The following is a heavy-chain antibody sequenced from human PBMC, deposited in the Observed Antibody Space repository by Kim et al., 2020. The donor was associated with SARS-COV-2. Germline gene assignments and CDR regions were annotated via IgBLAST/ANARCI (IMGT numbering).Heavy chain of an antibody. CDR2: ISAGGDST. V-gene: IGHV3-23*01. D-gene: IGHD6-13*01. J-gene: IGHJ4*02. CDR3: AKDGAAGAFEY. Sequence: GGSLRLSCAASGFTFSSYAMIWVRQAPGKGLEWVSTISAGGDSTHYADSVKGRFTISRDNSKNTLYLEMNSLRPEDTAAYYCAKDGAAGAFEYWGQGTLV. CDR1: GFTFSSYA.